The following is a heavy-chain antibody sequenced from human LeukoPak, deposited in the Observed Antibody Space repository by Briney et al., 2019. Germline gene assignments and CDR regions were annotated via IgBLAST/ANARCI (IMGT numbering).Heavy chain of an antibody. CDR2: ISSSST. V-gene: IGHV3-69-1*02. CDR1: GFTFSTYS. D-gene: IGHD3-22*01. J-gene: IGHJ4*02. CDR3: AREGIRGYDSSGSYLWDPPYYFDY. Sequence: GGSLRLSCAASGFTFSTYSMNWVRQAPGKGLEWVSYISSSSTIYSDSVKGRFTISRDNAKNSLYLQMNSLRAEDTAVYYCAREGIRGYDSSGSYLWDPPYYFDYWGQGTLVTVSS.